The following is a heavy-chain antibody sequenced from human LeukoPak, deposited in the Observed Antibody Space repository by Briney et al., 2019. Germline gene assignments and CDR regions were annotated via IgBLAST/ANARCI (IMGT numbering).Heavy chain of an antibody. J-gene: IGHJ4*02. V-gene: IGHV1-69*05. CDR2: IIPIFGTA. CDR1: GGTFSSYA. Sequence: SVKVSCKASGGTFSSYAISWVRQAPGQGLEWMGGIIPIFGTANYAQKFQGRVTITTDESTSTAYMELRSVRSEDTGVYYCARWGDGYNFRIDYWGQGTLVTVSS. CDR3: ARWGDGYNFRIDY. D-gene: IGHD5-24*01.